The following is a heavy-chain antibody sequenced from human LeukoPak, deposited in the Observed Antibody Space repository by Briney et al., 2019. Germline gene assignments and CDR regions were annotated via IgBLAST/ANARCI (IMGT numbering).Heavy chain of an antibody. CDR2: IYYSGST. J-gene: IGHJ4*02. CDR3: ARAGSSSGWYFN. D-gene: IGHD6-19*01. Sequence: SETLSLTCAVYGGSFSGYYWSWIRQVPGKGLEWIGYIYYSGSTNYNPSLKSRVTISVDTSKNQFSLKLSSVTAADTAVYYCARAGSSSGWYFNWGQGTLVTVSS. CDR1: GGSFSGYY. V-gene: IGHV4-59*01.